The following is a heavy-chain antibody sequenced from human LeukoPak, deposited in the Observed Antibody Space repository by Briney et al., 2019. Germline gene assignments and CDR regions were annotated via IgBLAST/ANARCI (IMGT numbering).Heavy chain of an antibody. J-gene: IGHJ4*02. Sequence: GGSLRLSCAASGSTFSSYSMNWVRQAPGKGLEWVSSISSSSSYIYYADSVKGRFTISRDNAKNSLYLHMNGLRAEDTAVYYCARTDSGSYYVHFDSWGQGTLVTVSS. D-gene: IGHD1-26*01. CDR3: ARTDSGSYYVHFDS. CDR1: GSTFSSYS. V-gene: IGHV3-21*01. CDR2: ISSSSSYI.